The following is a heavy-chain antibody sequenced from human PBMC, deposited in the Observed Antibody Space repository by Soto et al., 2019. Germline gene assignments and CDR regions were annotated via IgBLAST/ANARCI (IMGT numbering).Heavy chain of an antibody. V-gene: IGHV1-46*01. Sequence: GASVKVSCKSSGYRFTSYYMHWVRQAPGQGLEWMGIINPSGGSTSYAQKFQGRVTMTRDTSTSTVYMELSSLRSEDTAVYYCARDPHILVVVDAPRVYYGMDVWVQGTTVTVSS. CDR1: GYRFTSYY. D-gene: IGHD2-15*01. J-gene: IGHJ6*02. CDR2: INPSGGST. CDR3: ARDPHILVVVDAPRVYYGMDV.